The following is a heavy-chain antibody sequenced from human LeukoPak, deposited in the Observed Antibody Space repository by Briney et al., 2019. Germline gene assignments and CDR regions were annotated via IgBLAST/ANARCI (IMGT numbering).Heavy chain of an antibody. CDR1: GGSIGTYY. D-gene: IGHD3-16*02. Sequence: PSETLSLTCIVSGGSIGTYYWSWIRQPPGKGLEWIGYIYMTGSTRYNPYLQSRVTVPVDTSRNQFFLKMSSVTAADTAVYYCARHIGGGIEDMDVWGKGTKVTVSS. V-gene: IGHV4-4*09. CDR2: IYMTGST. J-gene: IGHJ6*03. CDR3: ARHIGGGIEDMDV.